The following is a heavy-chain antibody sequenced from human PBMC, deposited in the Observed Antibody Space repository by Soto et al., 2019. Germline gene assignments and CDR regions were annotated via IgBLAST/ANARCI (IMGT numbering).Heavy chain of an antibody. D-gene: IGHD3-10*01. J-gene: IGHJ6*02. CDR2: INHSGST. Sequence: QVQLQQWGAGLLRPSETLSLTCAVYGGSFSAYYWSWIRQPPGQGLEWIGEINHSGSTNYNPSLKSRVTISIDTSKNQFSLKLSSVTAADTAVYYCARRRHYYGSGNTMDVWGQGTTVTVSS. V-gene: IGHV4-34*01. CDR3: ARRRHYYGSGNTMDV. CDR1: GGSFSAYY.